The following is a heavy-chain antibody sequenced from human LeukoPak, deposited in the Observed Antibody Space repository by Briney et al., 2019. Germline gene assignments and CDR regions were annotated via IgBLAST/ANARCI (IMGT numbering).Heavy chain of an antibody. CDR1: GYTFTSYG. V-gene: IGHV1-18*01. Sequence: ASVKVSCKASGYTFTSYGISWVRQAPGQGLEWMGWISAYNGNTNYAQKLQGRVTMTTDTSTSTAYMELRSLRTDDTAVYYCARPSYEFWSGCSNWFDPWGQGTLVTVSS. CDR2: ISAYNGNT. D-gene: IGHD3-3*01. J-gene: IGHJ5*02. CDR3: ARPSYEFWSGCSNWFDP.